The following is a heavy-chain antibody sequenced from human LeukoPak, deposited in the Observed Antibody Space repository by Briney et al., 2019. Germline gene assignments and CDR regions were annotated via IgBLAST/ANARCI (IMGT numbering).Heavy chain of an antibody. V-gene: IGHV1-18*01. Sequence: ASVKVSCKGSGYTFSSYGISWVRQAPGQGLEWMGWISTYNGNTNYAQKLQGRVTMTTDTSTSTAYMELRSLRSDDTAVYYCERVDEDGFDYWGQGTLVTVSS. CDR1: GYTFSSYG. CDR2: ISTYNGNT. CDR3: ERVDEDGFDY. J-gene: IGHJ4*02.